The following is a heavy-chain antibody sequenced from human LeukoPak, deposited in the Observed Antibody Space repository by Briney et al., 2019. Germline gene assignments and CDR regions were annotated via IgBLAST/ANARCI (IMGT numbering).Heavy chain of an antibody. Sequence: SEALSLTCTVSGGSISSYYWSWIRQPPGKGLEWIGYIYYSGSTNYNPSLKSRVTISVDTSKNQFSLKLSSVTAADTAVYYCARDNWNYGSSMDVWGQGTTVTVSS. V-gene: IGHV4-59*01. J-gene: IGHJ6*02. CDR3: ARDNWNYGSSMDV. D-gene: IGHD1-7*01. CDR1: GGSISSYY. CDR2: IYYSGST.